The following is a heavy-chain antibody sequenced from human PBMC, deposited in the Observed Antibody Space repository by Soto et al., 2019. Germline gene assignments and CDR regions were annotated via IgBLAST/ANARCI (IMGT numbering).Heavy chain of an antibody. CDR1: GYPVTAYY. D-gene: IGHD3-3*01. Sequence: QLHLVQSGAVVKKPGASVTVSCSASGYPVTAYYMHWVRQAPGRGLEWMGGINPATGAAKYTQTFKGRVTMAGDTSTRTVFMELIGLTSEDTAVFYCARGGGVGVAGSAAFDMWGQGTLVTVSS. V-gene: IGHV1-2*02. J-gene: IGHJ3*02. CDR3: ARGGGVGVAGSAAFDM. CDR2: INPATGAA.